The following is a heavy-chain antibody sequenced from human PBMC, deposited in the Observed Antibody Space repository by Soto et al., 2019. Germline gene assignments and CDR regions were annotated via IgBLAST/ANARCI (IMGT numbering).Heavy chain of an antibody. D-gene: IGHD3-10*01. CDR1: GFTFRSYA. CDR3: AKDHRSSGSGSYSEFDY. CDR2: ISGSGIDT. J-gene: IGHJ4*02. V-gene: IGHV3-23*01. Sequence: VGSLRLSCAASGFTFRSYAMSWVRQAPGKGLEWVSAISGSGIDTYYADSVKGRSTISRDSSKNTLYLQMNSLRAEDTAVYYCAKDHRSSGSGSYSEFDYWGQGTLVTVS.